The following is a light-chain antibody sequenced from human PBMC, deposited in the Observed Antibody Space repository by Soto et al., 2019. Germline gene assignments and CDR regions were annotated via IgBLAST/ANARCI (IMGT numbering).Light chain of an antibody. CDR3: SSYTSSRTLYV. CDR1: SSDVGGYNH. Sequence: QSDLTQPASVSGSPGQSITVSCTGTSSDVGGYNHVSWYQQHPGKAPKLMIYDVSNRPSGVSNRFSGSKSGNTASLTISGLQAEDESDYYCSSYTSSRTLYVFGTMSMVT. V-gene: IGLV2-14*01. CDR2: DVS. J-gene: IGLJ1*01.